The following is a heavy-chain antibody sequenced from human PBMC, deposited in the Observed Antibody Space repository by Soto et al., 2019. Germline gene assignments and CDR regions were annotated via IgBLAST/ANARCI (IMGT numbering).Heavy chain of an antibody. J-gene: IGHJ6*03. Sequence: GGSLRLSCAASGFTVSTKYMSWVRQAPGKGLEWVSVIYSGGSTFYADSVRGRFTISRDNSKNTVNLQMNSLRAEDTAVYYCARPGYYYMDVWGKGTTVTAP. CDR2: IYSGGST. V-gene: IGHV3-66*04. CDR1: GFTVSTKY. CDR3: ARPGYYYMDV.